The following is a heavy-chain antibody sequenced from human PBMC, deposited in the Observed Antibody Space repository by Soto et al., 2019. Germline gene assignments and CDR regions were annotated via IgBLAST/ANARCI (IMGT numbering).Heavy chain of an antibody. V-gene: IGHV3-74*01. Sequence: SLRLSCAVSGFTFANQWMHWVRQAPGKGLEWVSRMNSDGSTTDYADSVKGRFTVSRDNAKNTLYLQMNSLRAEDTAVYYCATADVDYWGPGTLVTVSS. CDR3: ATADVDY. CDR1: GFTFANQW. J-gene: IGHJ4*02. CDR2: MNSDGSTT.